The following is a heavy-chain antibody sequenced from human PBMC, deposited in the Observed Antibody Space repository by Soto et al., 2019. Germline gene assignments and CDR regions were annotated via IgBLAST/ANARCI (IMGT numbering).Heavy chain of an antibody. V-gene: IGHV4-61*01. CDR3: ARGGGSIAVAGLIDY. Sequence: QVQLQESGPGLVKPSETLSLTCTVSGGSVSSGSYYWSWIRQPPGKGLEWIGYIYYSGSTNYNPSLKSRVTMSVDTSKNQFARGLGAVPAAGTAGYYWARGGGSIAVAGLIDYWGQGTLVTVSS. CDR1: GGSVSSGSYY. D-gene: IGHD6-19*01. J-gene: IGHJ4*02. CDR2: IYYSGST.